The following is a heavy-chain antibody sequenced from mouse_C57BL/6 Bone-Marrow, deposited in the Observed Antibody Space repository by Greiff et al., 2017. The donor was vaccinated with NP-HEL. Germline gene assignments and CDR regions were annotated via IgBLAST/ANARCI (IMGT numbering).Heavy chain of an antibody. CDR1: GYTFTSYW. J-gene: IGHJ3*01. CDR2: IAPSDSYT. D-gene: IGHD1-1*01. V-gene: IGHV1-59*01. CDR3: ARMDYGSSQFAY. Sequence: QVQLQQPGAELVRPGTSVKLSCKASGYTFTSYWMHWVKQRPGQGLEWIGVIAPSDSYTTYHHQFKGKATLTVDTSSSTAYMQLSSLTSEDSAVYYCARMDYGSSQFAYWGQGTLVTVSA.